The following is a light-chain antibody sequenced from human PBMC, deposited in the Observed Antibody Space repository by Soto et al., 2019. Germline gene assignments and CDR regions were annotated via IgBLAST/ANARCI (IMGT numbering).Light chain of an antibody. CDR3: CSYASSSTDV. V-gene: IGLV2-14*01. J-gene: IGLJ1*01. CDR2: DVS. CDR1: SSDVGGYNF. Sequence: QSALTQPASVSGSPGQSITISCTGTSSDVGGYNFVSWYQQYPGKAPKFIIYDVSNRPSGVSNRCSGSKSGNTASLTISGLRAEDEADYYCCSYASSSTDVFGTGTKLTVL.